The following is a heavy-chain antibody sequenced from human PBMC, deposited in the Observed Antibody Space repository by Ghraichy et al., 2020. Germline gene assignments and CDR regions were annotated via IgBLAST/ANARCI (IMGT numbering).Heavy chain of an antibody. CDR3: AREVGVAGTPDY. CDR1: GFTVSSNY. CDR2: IYIGDST. D-gene: IGHD6-19*01. J-gene: IGHJ4*02. Sequence: SCAASGFTVSSNYMSWVRQAPGRGLEWVSVIYIGDSTYYADSVKGRFTISRDNSRNTLYLQMNSLRAEDTAVYYCAREVGVAGTPDYWGQGTLVTVSS. V-gene: IGHV3-53*01.